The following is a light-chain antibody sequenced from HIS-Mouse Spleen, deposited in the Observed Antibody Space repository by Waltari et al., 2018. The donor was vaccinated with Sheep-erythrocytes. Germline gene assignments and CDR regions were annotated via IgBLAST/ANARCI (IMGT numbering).Light chain of an antibody. CDR2: EGS. J-gene: IGLJ3*02. Sequence: QSALTQPASVSGSPGQSITIPCTVTSSDAGSYHLVSWYQQHPGKAPKLMIYEGSKRPSGVSNRFSGSKSGDTASLTISGLQAEDEADYYCCSYAGSSTPWVFGGGTKLTVL. CDR3: CSYAGSSTPWV. CDR1: SSDAGSYHL. V-gene: IGLV2-23*01.